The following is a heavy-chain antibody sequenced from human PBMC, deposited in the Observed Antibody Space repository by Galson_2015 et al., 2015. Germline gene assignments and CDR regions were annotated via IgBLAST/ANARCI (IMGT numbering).Heavy chain of an antibody. J-gene: IGHJ5*02. CDR1: GYTFTSYA. CDR2: INAGNGNT. CDR3: ARDPRGGVVVVAAGWFDP. D-gene: IGHD2-15*01. V-gene: IGHV1-3*01. Sequence: SVKVSCKASGYTFTSYAMHWVRQAPGQRLEWMGWINAGNGNTKYSQKFQGRVTITRDTSASTAYMELSSLRSEDTAVYYCARDPRGGVVVVAAGWFDPLGQGTLVTVSS.